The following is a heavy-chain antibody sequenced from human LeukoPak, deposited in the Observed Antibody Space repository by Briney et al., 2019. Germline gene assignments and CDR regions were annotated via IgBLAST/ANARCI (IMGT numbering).Heavy chain of an antibody. D-gene: IGHD3-10*01. CDR1: GFTFSSYA. CDR2: ISGSGGST. Sequence: GGSLRLSCAGTGFTFSSYAMSWVRQGPGKGLEWVSAISGSGGSTYYADSVKGRFTISRDNSKNTLYLQMNSLRAEDTAVYYCAGREVNYYGSGSYYYFDYWGQGTLVTVSS. J-gene: IGHJ4*02. CDR3: AGREVNYYGSGSYYYFDY. V-gene: IGHV3-23*01.